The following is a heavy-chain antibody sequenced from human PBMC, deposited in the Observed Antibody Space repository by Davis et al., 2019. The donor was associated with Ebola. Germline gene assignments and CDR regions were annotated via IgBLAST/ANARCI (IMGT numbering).Heavy chain of an antibody. D-gene: IGHD3-9*01. CDR2: ISSSSSTI. J-gene: IGHJ6*02. Sequence: GESLKISCAASGFTFSSYSMNWVRQAPGKGLEWVSYISSSSSTIYYADSVKGRFTISRDNAKNSLYLQMNSLRDEDTAVYYCARTYYDILTGYYYYGMDVWGQGTTVTVSS. V-gene: IGHV3-48*02. CDR3: ARTYYDILTGYYYYGMDV. CDR1: GFTFSSYS.